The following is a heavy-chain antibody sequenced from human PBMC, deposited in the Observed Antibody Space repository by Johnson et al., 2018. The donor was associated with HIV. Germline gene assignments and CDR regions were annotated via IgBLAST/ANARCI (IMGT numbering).Heavy chain of an antibody. CDR3: ARSSGYYGTDAFDI. CDR1: GFTFSSYG. D-gene: IGHD3-22*01. V-gene: IGHV3-30*03. CDR2: ISYDGSNK. J-gene: IGHJ3*02. Sequence: QVQLVESGGGVVQPGRSLRVSCAASGFTFSSYGMHWVRQAPGKGLEWVAVISYDGSNKYYADSVKGRFTISRDNSKNTLYLQMNSLRPEDTAVYYCARSSGYYGTDAFDIWGQGTMVTVSS.